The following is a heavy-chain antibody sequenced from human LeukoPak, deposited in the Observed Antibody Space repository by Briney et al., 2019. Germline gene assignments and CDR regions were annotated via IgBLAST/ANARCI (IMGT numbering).Heavy chain of an antibody. V-gene: IGHV3-49*04. J-gene: IGHJ4*02. CDR3: AKDLRSSYVSEYFDY. D-gene: IGHD6-6*01. CDR1: GFTFGDYA. CDR2: VRSKAYGGTT. Sequence: GGSLRLSCTASGFTFGDYAMSWVRQAPGKGLEWVGFVRSKAYGGTTEYAASVKGRFTISRDDSKSIAYLQMNSLRAEDTAVYYCAKDLRSSYVSEYFDYWGQGTLVTVSS.